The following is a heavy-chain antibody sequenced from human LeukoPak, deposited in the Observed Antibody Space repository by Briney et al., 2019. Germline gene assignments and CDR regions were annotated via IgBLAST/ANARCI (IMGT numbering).Heavy chain of an antibody. J-gene: IGHJ6*02. Sequence: GGSLRPSCAASGFTFSGSAMHWVRQASGKGLEWVGRIRSKANSYATAYAASVKGRFTISRDDSKNTAYLQMNSLKTEDTAVYYCTRRHIAARPGYYYGMDVWGQGTTVTVSS. CDR2: IRSKANSYAT. V-gene: IGHV3-73*01. CDR1: GFTFSGSA. D-gene: IGHD6-6*01. CDR3: TRRHIAARPGYYYGMDV.